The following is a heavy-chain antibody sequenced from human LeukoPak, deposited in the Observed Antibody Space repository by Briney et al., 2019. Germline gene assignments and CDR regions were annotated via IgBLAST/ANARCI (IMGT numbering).Heavy chain of an antibody. CDR1: GFTFSSYS. CDR2: ISSSSSYI. CDR3: ARRIVGAYYFDY. D-gene: IGHD1-26*01. V-gene: IGHV3-21*01. J-gene: IGHJ4*02. Sequence: PGGSLRLSCAASGFTFSSYSMNWVRQAPGKGLEWVSSISSSSSYIYYVDSVKGRFTISRDNAKNSLYLQMNSLRVEDTAVYYCARRIVGAYYFDYWGQGTLVTVSS.